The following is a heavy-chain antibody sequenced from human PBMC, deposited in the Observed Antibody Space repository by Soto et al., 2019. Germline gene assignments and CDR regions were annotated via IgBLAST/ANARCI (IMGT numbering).Heavy chain of an antibody. V-gene: IGHV3-53*04. D-gene: IGHD1-1*01. J-gene: IGHJ6*03. CDR1: GFTVSSNY. CDR2: IYSGGST. CDR3: ARLDRTYYYYMAV. Sequence: EVQLVESGGGLVQPGGSLRLSCAASGFTVSSNYMSWVRQAPGKGLEWVAVIYSGGSTYYADSVKGRFTISRHNSKNTLYLQMNSLRAEDTAVYYCARLDRTYYYYMAVWGKGTTVTVSS.